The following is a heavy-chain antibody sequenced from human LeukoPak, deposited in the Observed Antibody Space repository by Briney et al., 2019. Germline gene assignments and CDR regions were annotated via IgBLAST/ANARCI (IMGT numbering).Heavy chain of an antibody. V-gene: IGHV1-58*01. CDR3: AAPPLYDSRGYYPPPPLDY. CDR1: GFTFTSSA. D-gene: IGHD3-22*01. Sequence: AASVKVSCKASGFTFTSSAVQWVRQARGQRLEWIGWIVVGSGNANYAQKFQERVTISRDMSTSTAYMELSSLRSEDTAVCYCAAPPLYDSRGYYPPPPLDYWGQGTLVTVSS. J-gene: IGHJ4*02. CDR2: IVVGSGNA.